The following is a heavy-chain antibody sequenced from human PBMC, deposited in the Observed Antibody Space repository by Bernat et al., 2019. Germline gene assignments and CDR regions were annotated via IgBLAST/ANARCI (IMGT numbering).Heavy chain of an antibody. V-gene: IGHV3-15*01. Sequence: EVQLVESGGGLVKPGGSLRLSCAASGFTFSNAWMSWVRQAPGKGLEWVGRIKSKTDGGTTDYAAPVKGRFTISRDDSKNTLFLQMNSLKTEDTAVYYWTTDSNYYGSGSHDGGLDPRGQGTLVTGSS. CDR3: TTDSNYYGSGSHDGGLDP. CDR1: GFTFSNAW. D-gene: IGHD3-10*01. CDR2: IKSKTDGGTT. J-gene: IGHJ5*02.